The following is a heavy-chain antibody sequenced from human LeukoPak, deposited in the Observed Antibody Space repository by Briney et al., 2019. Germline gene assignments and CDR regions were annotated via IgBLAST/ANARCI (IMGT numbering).Heavy chain of an antibody. V-gene: IGHV1-69*04. Sequence: SVKVSCKASGGTFSSYAIIWVRQAPGQGLEWMGRIIPILGIANYAQKFQGRVTITADKSTSTAYMELSSLRSEDTAVYYCARHRYSGSYGLFDYWGQGTLVTVSS. D-gene: IGHD1-26*01. CDR2: IIPILGIA. CDR1: GGTFSSYA. CDR3: ARHRYSGSYGLFDY. J-gene: IGHJ4*02.